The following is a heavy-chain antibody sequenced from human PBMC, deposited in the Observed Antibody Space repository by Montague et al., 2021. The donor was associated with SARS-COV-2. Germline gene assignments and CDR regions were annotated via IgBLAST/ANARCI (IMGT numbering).Heavy chain of an antibody. CDR3: ARRGWFGEPL. D-gene: IGHD3-10*01. J-gene: IGHJ4*02. Sequence: SETLSLTCRVSGDSISTSTWWTWVRQTPGKGLEWIGEIFHSGTINYNPSLKSRVSISVDKSNNQFSLRLGSLIAADTAVYYCARRGWFGEPLWGQGTLVTVSS. V-gene: IGHV4-4*02. CDR2: IFHSGTI. CDR1: GDSISTSTW.